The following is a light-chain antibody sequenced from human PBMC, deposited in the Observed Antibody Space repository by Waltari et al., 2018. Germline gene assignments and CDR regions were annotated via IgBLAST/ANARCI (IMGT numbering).Light chain of an antibody. CDR3: FQDYNYPRT. CDR2: AAS. V-gene: IGKV1-6*01. J-gene: IGKJ1*01. CDR1: QGIRDE. Sequence: AIQMTQSPSSLSASVGDRVTITCRASQGIRDELGWFQQKPGKAPKLLICAASILESGVPLRFSGSGSGTDFTLTITSLQPEYFATYYCFQDYNYPRTFGQGTKVE.